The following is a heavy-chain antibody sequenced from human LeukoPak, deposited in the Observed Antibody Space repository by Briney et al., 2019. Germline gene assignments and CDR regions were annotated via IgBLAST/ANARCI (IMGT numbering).Heavy chain of an antibody. CDR2: ISAYNGNT. V-gene: IGHV1-18*01. J-gene: IGHJ4*02. CDR3: ATALTIFGVVIRVFDY. Sequence: ASVKVSCKASGFTFNSYGISWVRQAPGQGLEWMGWISAYNGNTNYAQKLQGRVTMTTDTSTSTAYMELRSLRSDDTAVYYCATALTIFGVVIRVFDYWGQGTLVTVSS. CDR1: GFTFNSYG. D-gene: IGHD3-3*01.